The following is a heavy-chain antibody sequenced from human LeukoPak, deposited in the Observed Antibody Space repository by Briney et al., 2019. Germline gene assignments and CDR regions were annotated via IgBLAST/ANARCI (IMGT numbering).Heavy chain of an antibody. CDR2: IIPILGIA. Sequence: ASVTVSCKASGGTFSSYAISWVRQAPGQGLEWMGRIIPILGIANYAQKFQGRVTITADKPTSTAYMELSSLRSEDTAVYYCARADSSGYSIFGYWGQGTLVTVSS. D-gene: IGHD3-22*01. V-gene: IGHV1-69*04. CDR1: GGTFSSYA. J-gene: IGHJ4*02. CDR3: ARADSSGYSIFGY.